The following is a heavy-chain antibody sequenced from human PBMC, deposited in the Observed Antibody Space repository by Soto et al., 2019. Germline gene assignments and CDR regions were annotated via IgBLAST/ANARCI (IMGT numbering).Heavy chain of an antibody. V-gene: IGHV4-31*03. CDR1: GGSISSGGYY. J-gene: IGHJ6*03. Sequence: PSETLSLTCTVSGGSISSGGYYWSWIRQHPGKGLEWIGYIYYSGSTYYNPSLKSRVTISVDTSKNQFSLKLSSVTAADTAVYYCARCDDYYYYMGVWGKGTTVTVSS. CDR2: IYYSGST. D-gene: IGHD3-16*01. CDR3: ARCDDYYYYMGV.